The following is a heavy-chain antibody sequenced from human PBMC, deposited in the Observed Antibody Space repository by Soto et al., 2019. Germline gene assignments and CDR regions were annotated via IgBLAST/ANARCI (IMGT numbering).Heavy chain of an antibody. CDR1: GFTFSSYG. CDR3: AKDRAVTTGDDYYGMDV. Sequence: QVQLVESGGGVVQPGRSLRLSCAASGFTFSSYGMHWVRQAPGKGLEWVAVISYDGSNKYYADSVKGRFTISRDNFKNTLYLQMNSLRAEDTAVYYCAKDRAVTTGDDYYGMDVWGQGTTVNVSS. J-gene: IGHJ6*01. CDR2: ISYDGSNK. D-gene: IGHD1-1*01. V-gene: IGHV3-30*18.